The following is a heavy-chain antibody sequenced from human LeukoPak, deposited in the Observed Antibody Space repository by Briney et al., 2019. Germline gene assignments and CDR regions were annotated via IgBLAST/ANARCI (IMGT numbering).Heavy chain of an antibody. V-gene: IGHV4-4*07. D-gene: IGHD2-21*02. CDR3: ARSYVVVVTAISDY. J-gene: IGHJ4*02. Sequence: PSETLSLTCTVSGDSISNYYWSWTRQPARKGLEWIGRIYTSGSTNYNPSLKSRVTISVDTSKNQFSLKLSSVTAADTAVYYCARSYVVVVTAISDYWGQGTLVTVSS. CDR2: IYTSGST. CDR1: GDSISNYY.